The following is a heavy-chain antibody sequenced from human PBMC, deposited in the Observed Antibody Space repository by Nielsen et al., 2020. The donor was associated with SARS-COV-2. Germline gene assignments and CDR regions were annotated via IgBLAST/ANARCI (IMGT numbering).Heavy chain of an antibody. CDR1: GFTVSSNY. CDR2: IYSGGST. J-gene: IGHJ4*02. V-gene: IGHV3-66*01. Sequence: GESLKISCAASGFTVSSNYMSWVRQAPGKGLEWVSVIYSGGSTYYADSVKGRFTISRDNSKNTLYLQMNSLRAEDTAVYYCAREGGSGYSYGSLYYWGQGTLVTVSS. D-gene: IGHD5-18*01. CDR3: AREGGSGYSYGSLYY.